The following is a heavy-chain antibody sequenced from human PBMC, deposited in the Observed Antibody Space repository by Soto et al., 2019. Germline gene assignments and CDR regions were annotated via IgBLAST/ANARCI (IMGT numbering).Heavy chain of an antibody. V-gene: IGHV1-69*01. CDR3: ATGVIWIGYFTVDS. D-gene: IGHD3-3*01. J-gene: IGHJ4*02. Sequence: QVQLVQSGAEVKKPGSSVKVSCKASGGSFGNSAINWVRQTPGQGLEWLGGFIPVYRTLNYAQKFQGRVTITADESTRTAYMTLSSLASDDTAVYYCATGVIWIGYFTVDSWGQGTRVTVSS. CDR2: FIPVYRTL. CDR1: GGSFGNSA.